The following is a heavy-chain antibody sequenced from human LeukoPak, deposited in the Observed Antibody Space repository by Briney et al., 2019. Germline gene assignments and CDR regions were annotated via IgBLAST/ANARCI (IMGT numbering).Heavy chain of an antibody. D-gene: IGHD5-18*01. J-gene: IGHJ4*02. CDR1: GYTFTGYY. CDR3: TRGGYSYAVDY. V-gene: IGHV1-2*02. Sequence: ASVKVSCKASGYTFTGYYMHWVRQAPGQGLEWMGWIQHNTADTKYAQNFQGRVTMTRDTSISTAYMELSRLRSDGTAVYYCTRGGYSYAVDYWGQGTLVTVSS. CDR2: IQHNTADT.